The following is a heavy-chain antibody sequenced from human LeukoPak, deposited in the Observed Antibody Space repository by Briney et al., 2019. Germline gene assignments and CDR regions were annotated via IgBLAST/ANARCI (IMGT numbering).Heavy chain of an antibody. V-gene: IGHV4-59*01. CDR3: AREKAVGATHFDY. CDR1: GGSISSYY. J-gene: IGHJ4*02. CDR2: IYYSGST. D-gene: IGHD1-26*01. Sequence: SETLSLTCTVSGGSISSYYWSWIRQPPGKGLKWIGYIYYSGSTNYNPSLKSRVTISVDTSKNQFSLKLSSVTAADTAVYYCAREKAVGATHFDYWGQGTLVTVSS.